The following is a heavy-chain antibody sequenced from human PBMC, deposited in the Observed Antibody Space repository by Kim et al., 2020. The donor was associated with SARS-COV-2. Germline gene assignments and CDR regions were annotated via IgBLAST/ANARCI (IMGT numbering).Heavy chain of an antibody. V-gene: IGHV3-23*01. D-gene: IGHD1-26*01. CDR3: AKGVINSGFDY. CDR1: GFTFSTSP. CDR2: ISWDGMRT. J-gene: IGHJ4*02. Sequence: GGSLRLSCVASGFTFSTSPMGWVRQAPGKGLEWVSRISWDGMRTYYSDSMKGRVTTSSDKSKNTLYLHMNSLRVEDTAVYYCAKGVINSGFDYWGQGTQVTVSS.